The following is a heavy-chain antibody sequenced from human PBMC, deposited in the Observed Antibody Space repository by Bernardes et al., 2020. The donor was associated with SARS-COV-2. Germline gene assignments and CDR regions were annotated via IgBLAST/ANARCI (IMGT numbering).Heavy chain of an antibody. D-gene: IGHD3-9*01. V-gene: IGHV1-18*01. Sequence: ASVKVSCKASGYTFSTYGISWVRQAPGQGLEWMGWISAYDGNTNYAENLQGRVTMTTDTSTTTAYMELRNLGSDDTAVYYCARDLVSNIPPIWGQGTLVTVSS. CDR3: ARDLVSNIPPI. CDR1: GYTFSTYG. J-gene: IGHJ4*02. CDR2: ISAYDGNT.